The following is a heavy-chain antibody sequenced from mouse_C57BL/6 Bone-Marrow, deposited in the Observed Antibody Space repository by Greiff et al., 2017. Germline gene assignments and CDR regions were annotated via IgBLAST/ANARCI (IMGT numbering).Heavy chain of an antibody. Sequence: VQLQQSGAELVRPGASVKLSCKASGYTFTDYYINWVKQRPGQGLEWIARIYPGSGNTYYNEKFKGKATLTAEKSSSTAYMQLSSLTSEDSAVYFCARSGLGDYWGQGTSVTVSS. CDR2: IYPGSGNT. J-gene: IGHJ4*01. CDR1: GYTFTDYY. CDR3: ARSGLGDY. V-gene: IGHV1-76*01. D-gene: IGHD3-1*01.